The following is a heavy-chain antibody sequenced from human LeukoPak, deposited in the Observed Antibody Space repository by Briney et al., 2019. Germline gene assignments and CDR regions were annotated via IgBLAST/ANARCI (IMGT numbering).Heavy chain of an antibody. CDR1: GGSISSYY. V-gene: IGHV4-59*01. J-gene: IGHJ4*02. CDR2: IYYSGST. Sequence: SETLSLTCTVSGGSISSYYWSWIRQPPGKGLEWIGYIYYSGSTNYNPSLKSRVTISVDTSKNQFSLKLTSVTAADTAVYYCARRKWLVLDYWGQGTLVTVSS. CDR3: ARRKWLVLDY. D-gene: IGHD6-19*01.